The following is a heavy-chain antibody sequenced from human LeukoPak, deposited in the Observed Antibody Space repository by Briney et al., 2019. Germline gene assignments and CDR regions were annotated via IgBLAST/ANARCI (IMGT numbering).Heavy chain of an antibody. J-gene: IGHJ4*02. D-gene: IGHD3-3*01. CDR3: AKSGSGYYI. CDR2: ISSSSSTI. Sequence: GGSLRLSCAASGFTLSSYSMNWVRQAPGKGLEWVSYISSSSSTINYADSVKGRFTISRDNSKSTLYLQMNSLRAEDTAIYYCAKSGSGYYIWGQGTLVTVSS. CDR1: GFTLSSYS. V-gene: IGHV3-48*01.